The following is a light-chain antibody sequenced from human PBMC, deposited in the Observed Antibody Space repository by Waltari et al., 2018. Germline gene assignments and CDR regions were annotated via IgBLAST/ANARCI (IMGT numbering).Light chain of an antibody. CDR2: DNN. V-gene: IGLV1-51*01. J-gene: IGLJ7*01. CDR3: GAWDGSLNIIL. CDR1: SSNLGRNY. Sequence: QSVLTQPPSVSGDPGQRVTISCAGASSNLGRNYVPWYQQFPGTAPKLLIYDNNRRPSGISDRFSGSRSGTSASLTITGLQSGDEADYFCGAWDGSLNIILFGGGTRLTV.